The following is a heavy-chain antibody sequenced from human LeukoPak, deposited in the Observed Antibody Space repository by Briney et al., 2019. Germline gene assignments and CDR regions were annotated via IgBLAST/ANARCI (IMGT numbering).Heavy chain of an antibody. D-gene: IGHD4-11*01. CDR1: GYSFTSYW. CDR3: ARQMADYSDYPVPGY. J-gene: IGHJ4*02. Sequence: GESLKISCKGSGYSFTSYWISWVRQMPGKGLEWMGRIDPSDSYTNYSPSFQGHVTISADKSISTAYLQWSSLKASDTAMYYCARQMADYSDYPVPGYWGQGTLVTVSS. V-gene: IGHV5-10-1*01. CDR2: IDPSDSYT.